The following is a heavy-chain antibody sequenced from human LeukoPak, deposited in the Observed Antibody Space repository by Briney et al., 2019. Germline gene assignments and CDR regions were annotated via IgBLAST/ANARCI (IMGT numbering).Heavy chain of an antibody. CDR2: IIPILGIA. CDR1: GGTFSSCT. D-gene: IGHD6-19*01. J-gene: IGHJ4*02. Sequence: SVKVSCKASGGTFSSCTISWVRQAPGQGLEWMGRIIPILGIANYAQKFQGRVTITTDESTSTAYMELSSLRSEDTAVYYCARDLGRVAGKAKIAYFDYWGQGTLVTVSS. V-gene: IGHV1-69*16. CDR3: ARDLGRVAGKAKIAYFDY.